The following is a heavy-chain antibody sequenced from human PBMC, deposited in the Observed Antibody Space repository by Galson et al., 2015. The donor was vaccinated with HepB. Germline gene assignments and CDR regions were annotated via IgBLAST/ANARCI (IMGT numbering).Heavy chain of an antibody. Sequence: SVKVSCKASGGTFRRDAISWVRQAPGQGLEWMGGIIPIFGTANYAQKFQGRVTIAADESTSTAYMELSSLRSEDTAVYFCARDHVYGDYATYYYGMDVWGQGTTVTVSS. J-gene: IGHJ6*02. D-gene: IGHD4-17*01. CDR2: IIPIFGTA. V-gene: IGHV1-69*13. CDR3: ARDHVYGDYATYYYGMDV. CDR1: GGTFRRDA.